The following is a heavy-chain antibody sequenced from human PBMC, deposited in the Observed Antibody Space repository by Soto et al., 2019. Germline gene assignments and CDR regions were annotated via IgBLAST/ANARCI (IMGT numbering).Heavy chain of an antibody. V-gene: IGHV1-69*01. D-gene: IGHD2-15*01. CDR3: AMGLYCSSGSCYGWFDP. Sequence: QVQLVQSGAEVKKPGSSVKVSCKASGGTFSSYAISWVRQAPGQGLEWMGGIIPIFGTANYAQKFQGRVTITADESNSTAYMELSSLGSEDTAVYYCAMGLYCSSGSCYGWFDPWGQGTLVTVSS. J-gene: IGHJ5*02. CDR1: GGTFSSYA. CDR2: IIPIFGTA.